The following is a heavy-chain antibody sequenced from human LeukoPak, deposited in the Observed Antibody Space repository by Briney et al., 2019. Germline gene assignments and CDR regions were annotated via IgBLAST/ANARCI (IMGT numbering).Heavy chain of an antibody. Sequence: PSETLSLTCTVSGGSISSYYWSWIRQPPGKGVEWIGCIYNSGTTNYNPSLRGRVTISLDTSKNQFSLKLTSVTAADTAIYFCARDSRYSGRCNWFDPWGPGNLAPVSS. D-gene: IGHD6-13*01. V-gene: IGHV4-59*01. J-gene: IGHJ5*02. CDR3: ARDSRYSGRCNWFDP. CDR2: IYNSGTT. CDR1: GGSISSYY.